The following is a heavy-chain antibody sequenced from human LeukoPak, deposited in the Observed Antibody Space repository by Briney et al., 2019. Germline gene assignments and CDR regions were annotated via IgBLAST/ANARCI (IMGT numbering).Heavy chain of an antibody. CDR2: ISAYNGNT. D-gene: IGHD3/OR15-3a*01. V-gene: IGHV1-18*01. J-gene: IGHJ5*02. Sequence: ASVKVSCKASGYTFTSYGISWVRQAPGQGLEWMGWISAYNGNTNYAQKLQGRVTMTTDTSTSTAYTELRSLRSEDTAVYYCARESGLVKGFDPWGQGTLVTVSS. CDR1: GYTFTSYG. CDR3: ARESGLVKGFDP.